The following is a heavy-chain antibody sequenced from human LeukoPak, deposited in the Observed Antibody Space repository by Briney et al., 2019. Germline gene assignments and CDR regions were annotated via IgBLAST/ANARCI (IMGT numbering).Heavy chain of an antibody. D-gene: IGHD5-12*01. Sequence: PGGSLRPSCAASGFTFSDYYMSWIRQAPGKGLEWVSYISSSGSTIYYADSVKGRFTISRDNAKNSLYLQMNSLRAEDTAVYYCARDRAPYSGYDQYYYYGMDVWGQGTTATVSS. CDR2: ISSSGSTI. CDR1: GFTFSDYY. V-gene: IGHV3-11*01. J-gene: IGHJ6*02. CDR3: ARDRAPYSGYDQYYYYGMDV.